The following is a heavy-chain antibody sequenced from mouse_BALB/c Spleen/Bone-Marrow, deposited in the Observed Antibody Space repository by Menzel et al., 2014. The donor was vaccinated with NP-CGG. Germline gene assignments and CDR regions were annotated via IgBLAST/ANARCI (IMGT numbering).Heavy chain of an antibody. CDR2: IWAGGST. CDR1: GFSLTSYG. CDR3: ASPIYYDYPLFAY. Sequence: VQLQQSGPGLVAPSQSLSITCNVSGFSLTSYGVHWVRQPPGKGLEWLGVIWAGGSTNYNSALMSRLSISKDNSKSQVFLKMNSLQTDNTAMYYCASPIYYDYPLFAYWGQGTLVTVSA. J-gene: IGHJ3*01. D-gene: IGHD2-4*01. V-gene: IGHV2-9*02.